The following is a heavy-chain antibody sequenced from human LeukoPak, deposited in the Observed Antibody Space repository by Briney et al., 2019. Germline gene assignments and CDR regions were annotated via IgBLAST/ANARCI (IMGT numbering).Heavy chain of an antibody. D-gene: IGHD6-19*01. CDR1: GFTFSNYA. V-gene: IGHV3-23*01. Sequence: GGSLRLSCTVSGFTFSNYAMKWVRQAPGKGLEWVSGLSGSGVRTDYADSVKGRFTVSRDISKDTLYLQMNDLRAEDTAVYYCAKAEGYSTGWFSYWGQGTLVTVSS. CDR3: AKAEGYSTGWFSY. CDR2: LSGSGVRT. J-gene: IGHJ4*02.